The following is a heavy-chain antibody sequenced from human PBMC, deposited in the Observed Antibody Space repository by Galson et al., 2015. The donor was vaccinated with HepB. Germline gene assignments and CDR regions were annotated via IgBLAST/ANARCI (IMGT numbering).Heavy chain of an antibody. CDR3: VKEGSWFGGDLLDP. CDR2: INGRGSTR. V-gene: IGHV3-23*01. J-gene: IGHJ5*02. Sequence: SLRLSCAGSGSIFRHHAMAWIRQAPGKGLEWVSGINGRGSTRSYSDAVKGRFPISRDSSKDTVFLQMDNLRAEDTAVYYCVKEGSWFGGDLLDPWGQGALVTVSP. CDR1: GSIFRHHA. D-gene: IGHD3-16*01.